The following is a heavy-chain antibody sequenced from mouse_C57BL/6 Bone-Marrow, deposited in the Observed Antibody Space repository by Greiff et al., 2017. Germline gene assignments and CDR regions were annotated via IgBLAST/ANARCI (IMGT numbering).Heavy chain of an antibody. D-gene: IGHD3-2*02. J-gene: IGHJ4*01. Sequence: EVKVVESGGDLVKPGGSLKLSCAASGFTFSSYGMSWVRPTPDKRLEWVATISSGGSYTSYPDSVKGRFTFSRDNAKNTLYLQMSSLKSEDTAMYYCASPDSSGYAMDYWGQGTSVTVSS. CDR3: ASPDSSGYAMDY. CDR2: ISSGGSYT. V-gene: IGHV5-6*01. CDR1: GFTFSSYG.